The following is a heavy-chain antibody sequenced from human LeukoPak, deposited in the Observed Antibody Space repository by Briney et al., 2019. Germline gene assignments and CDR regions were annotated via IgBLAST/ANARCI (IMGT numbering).Heavy chain of an antibody. CDR2: INHSGST. V-gene: IGHV4-34*01. J-gene: IGHJ4*02. CDR3: ARGGAVAGTRLYDY. Sequence: PSETLSLTCAVYGGSFSGYYWSWIRQPPGKGLEWIGEINHSGSTNYNPSLKSRVTIPVDTSKNQFSLKLSSVTAADTAVYYCARGGAVAGTRLYDYWGQGTLVTVSS. CDR1: GGSFSGYY. D-gene: IGHD6-19*01.